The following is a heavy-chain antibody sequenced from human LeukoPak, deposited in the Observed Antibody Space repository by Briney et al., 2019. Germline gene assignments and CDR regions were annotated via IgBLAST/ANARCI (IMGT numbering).Heavy chain of an antibody. CDR1: GFTFLSHG. CDR3: SKDRLAEAGTFDS. V-gene: IGHV3-30*02. CDR2: IRYDGTNK. J-gene: IGHJ4*02. Sequence: GGSLRLSCAASGFTFLSHGMHWVRQAPGKGLEWVAFIRYDGTNKYYSDSVKGRFTISRDSFENTVYLQMNSLRAEDTAMYYCSKDRLAEAGTFDSWGQGTLVTVSS. D-gene: IGHD6-13*01.